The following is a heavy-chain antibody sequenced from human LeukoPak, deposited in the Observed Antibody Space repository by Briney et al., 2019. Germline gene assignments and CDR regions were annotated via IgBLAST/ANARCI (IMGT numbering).Heavy chain of an antibody. CDR2: INSDGSST. D-gene: IGHD6-13*01. CDR3: ARGIAAAGLRYYGMDV. Sequence: GGSLRLSRAASGFTFSSYWMHWVRQAPGKGLVWVSRINSDGSSTSYADSVKGRFTISRDNAKNTLYLQMNSLGAEDTAVYYCARGIAAAGLRYYGMDVWGQGTTVTVSS. CDR1: GFTFSSYW. J-gene: IGHJ6*02. V-gene: IGHV3-74*01.